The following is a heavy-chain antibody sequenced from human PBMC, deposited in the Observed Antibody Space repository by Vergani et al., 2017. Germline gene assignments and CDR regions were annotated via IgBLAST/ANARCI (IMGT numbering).Heavy chain of an antibody. CDR3: ARGRFPGLERTYNY. J-gene: IGHJ4*02. V-gene: IGHV1-69*01. CDR2: IIPIFGTA. D-gene: IGHD1-1*01. Sequence: QVQLVQSGAEVKKPGSSVKVSCKASGGTFTSCAITWVRQAPGQGLEWMGGIIPIFGTANYAQKFQGRVSITADESTSTAYRELSSLRSDDTAVYYGARGRFPGLERTYNYWGQGTRVVVSS. CDR1: GGTFTSCA.